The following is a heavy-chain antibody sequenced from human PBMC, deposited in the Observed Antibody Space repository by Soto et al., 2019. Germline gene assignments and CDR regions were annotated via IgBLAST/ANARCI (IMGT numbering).Heavy chain of an antibody. D-gene: IGHD3-22*01. CDR3: ARGQGFYYDRSGYPLDY. CDR2: IYFSGIT. J-gene: IGHJ4*02. CDR1: GGSISSGDYY. V-gene: IGHV4-30-4*01. Sequence: PSETLSLTCTVSGGSISSGDYYWSWIRQPPGKGLEWIGYIYFSGITYYNQSLKSRVSISRDTSKNQFSLKLTSVIAADTAVYYCARGQGFYYDRSGYPLDYWGQGTVVTVSS.